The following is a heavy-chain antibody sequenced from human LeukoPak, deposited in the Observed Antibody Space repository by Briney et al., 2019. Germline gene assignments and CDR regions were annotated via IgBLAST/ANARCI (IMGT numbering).Heavy chain of an antibody. J-gene: IGHJ4*02. CDR2: IKPKTDGETT. CDR1: GFTFSSYG. V-gene: IGHV3-15*07. Sequence: GGSLRLSCAASGFTFSSYGMHWVRQAPGKGLEWVGRIKPKTDGETTEYAAPVKGRFSISRDDSKNMLYLQMNSLKTEDTAVYYCITPLPYSAQGGQGTLVTVSS. CDR3: ITPLPYSAQ. D-gene: IGHD2-21*01.